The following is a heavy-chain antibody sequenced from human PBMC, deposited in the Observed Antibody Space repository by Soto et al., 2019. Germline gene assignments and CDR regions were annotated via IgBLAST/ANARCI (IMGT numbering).Heavy chain of an antibody. CDR1: GGSISSGGYY. Sequence: LSLICTVSGGSISSGGYYWGWIRLHPGKGLEWIGYIYNSGSTFCKPSLKSRLTMSLDTSKNQFSLNLYSVTAADTAVYYCARAALGRSATVTTYLDYWGLGTLVNVSS. CDR3: ARAALGRSATVTTYLDY. V-gene: IGHV4-31*02. D-gene: IGHD4-17*01. J-gene: IGHJ4*02. CDR2: IYNSGST.